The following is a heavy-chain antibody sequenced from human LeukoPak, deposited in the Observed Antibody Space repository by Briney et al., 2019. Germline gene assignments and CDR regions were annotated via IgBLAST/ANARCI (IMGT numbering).Heavy chain of an antibody. CDR3: AKDRAPYRLFDY. CDR2: ITGGGGST. J-gene: IGHJ4*02. Sequence: GGSLRLSCAASGFTFSSGAMSWVRQAPGKGLEWVSSITGGGGSTDYADSVKGRFTISRDNSKNTLYLQMNSLRAEDTAIYYCAKDRAPYRLFDYWGQGTLVTVSS. CDR1: GFTFSSGA. V-gene: IGHV3-23*01. D-gene: IGHD4-11*01.